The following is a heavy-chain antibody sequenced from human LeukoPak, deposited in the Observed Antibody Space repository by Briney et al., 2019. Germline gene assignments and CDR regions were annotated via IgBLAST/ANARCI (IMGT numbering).Heavy chain of an antibody. D-gene: IGHD2-8*01. CDR3: ATCHCTNGVCYGECEYFQH. CDR2: VSPYTGNT. CDR1: GYTFTSYG. Sequence: ASVKVSCKASGYTFTSYGISWVRQAPGQGLEWMGWVSPYTGNTNYAQKFQGRVIVTTDTSTSTAYMELRSLRSDDTAVYYCATCHCTNGVCYGECEYFQHWGQGTLVTVSS. V-gene: IGHV1-18*01. J-gene: IGHJ1*01.